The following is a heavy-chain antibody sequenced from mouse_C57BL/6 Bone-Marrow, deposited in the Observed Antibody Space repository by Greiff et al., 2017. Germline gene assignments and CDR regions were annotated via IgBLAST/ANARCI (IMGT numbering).Heavy chain of an antibody. CDR2: INPYNGGT. J-gene: IGHJ2*01. Sequence: EVQLQQSGPVLVKPGASVKMSCKASGYTFTDYYMNWVKQSHGKSLEWIGVINPYNGGTSYNQKFKGKATLTVDKSSSTAYMELKSLTAEDSAVYNCARRRFDYWGQGTTLTVSS. CDR1: GYTFTDYY. V-gene: IGHV1-19*01. CDR3: ARRRFDY.